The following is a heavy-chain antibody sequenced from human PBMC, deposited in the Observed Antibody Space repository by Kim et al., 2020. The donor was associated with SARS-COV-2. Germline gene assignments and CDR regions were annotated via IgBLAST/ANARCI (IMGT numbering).Heavy chain of an antibody. V-gene: IGHV1-8*01. Sequence: ASVKVSCKASGYSFTNYDINWVRQATGQGLEWMGWMNPNTGNTGYKQRLQGRVTMTRNTSISTAYMELSSLKSEDTAVYFCARADRGTFNPLDFWGQGALVNVSS. D-gene: IGHD3-10*01. CDR3: ARADRGTFNPLDF. J-gene: IGHJ4*02. CDR2: MNPNTGNT. CDR1: GYSFTNYD.